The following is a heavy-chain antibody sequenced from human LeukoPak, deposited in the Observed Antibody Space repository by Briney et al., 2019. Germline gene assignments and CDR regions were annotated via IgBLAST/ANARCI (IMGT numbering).Heavy chain of an antibody. CDR3: ATLWDPVAGTTQPLL. V-gene: IGHV3-48*03. J-gene: IGHJ4*02. D-gene: IGHD6-19*01. CDR2: ISGSGSTI. Sequence: PGGSLRLSCAASGFTFSSYEMSWVRQAPGKGLEWVSYISGSGSTIYYGDSLEGRFTISRDNANNSLYLQINSLRVEDTAVYYCATLWDPVAGTTQPLLWGQGTLVTVSS. CDR1: GFTFSSYE.